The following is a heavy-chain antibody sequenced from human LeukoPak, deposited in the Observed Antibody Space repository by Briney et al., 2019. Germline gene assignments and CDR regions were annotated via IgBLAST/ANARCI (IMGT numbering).Heavy chain of an antibody. CDR1: GGSISSYY. J-gene: IGHJ4*02. CDR2: IYYSGST. V-gene: IGHV4-59*08. D-gene: IGHD3-22*01. CDR3: VRIHGSSGYYYFDY. Sequence: SETLSLTCTVSGGSISSYYWSWIRQPAGKGLEWIGYIYYSGSTNYNPSLKSRVTISVDTSKNQFSLKLSSVTAADTAVYYCVRIHGSSGYYYFDYWGQGTLVTVSS.